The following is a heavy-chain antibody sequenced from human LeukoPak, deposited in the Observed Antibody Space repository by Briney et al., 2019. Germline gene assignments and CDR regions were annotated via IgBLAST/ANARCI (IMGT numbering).Heavy chain of an antibody. CDR2: IYYSGNT. CDR3: ARDRITMVRGVNWFDP. J-gene: IGHJ5*02. V-gene: IGHV4-39*02. D-gene: IGHD3-10*01. CDR1: GVSISSSNSY. Sequence: SETLSLTCTVSGVSISSSNSYWGWIRQPPGKGLEWIGSIYYSGNTYYNASLKSQVSISIDTSKNQFSLRLTSVAAADTAVYYCARDRITMVRGVNWFDPWGQGTLVTVSS.